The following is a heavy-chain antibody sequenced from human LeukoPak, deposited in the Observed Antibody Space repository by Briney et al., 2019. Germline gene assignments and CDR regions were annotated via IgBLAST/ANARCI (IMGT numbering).Heavy chain of an antibody. CDR1: LSTLNTHW. V-gene: IGHV3-7*05. CDR2: LDQDGGET. D-gene: IGHD1-26*01. J-gene: IGHJ4*02. CDR3: ASETRGLVGSY. Sequence: GGSLRLSCAASLSTLNTHWMSWFRQTPGKGLEWVASLDQDGGETYYLDSVKGRFTISRGSAETSLYLQMNRLRAEDTAVYSCASETRGLVGSYWGQGTLVTVSS.